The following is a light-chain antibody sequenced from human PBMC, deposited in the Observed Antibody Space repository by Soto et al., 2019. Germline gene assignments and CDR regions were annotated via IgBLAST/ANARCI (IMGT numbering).Light chain of an antibody. J-gene: IGKJ1*01. CDR2: GAS. CDR3: QQYNNWPWT. V-gene: IGKV3-15*01. CDR1: QSVSGS. Sequence: EIVLTQSPCTLSLSPGERATLSCRASQSVSGSFLAWYQQKPGQAPRLLIYGASTRATGIPARFSGSGSGTEFTLTISSLQSEDFAVYYCQQYNNWPWTFGQGTKV.